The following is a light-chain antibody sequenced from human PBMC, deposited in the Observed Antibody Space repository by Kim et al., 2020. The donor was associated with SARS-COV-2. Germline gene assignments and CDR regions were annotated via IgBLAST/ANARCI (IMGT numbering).Light chain of an antibody. CDR1: QSITND. Sequence: ASVGDRVNITCRADQSITNDLNWYQQKPGKVPNVLIYSAFSLQGGVPSRFSGSGSGTDFTLTISSLQPEDFATYYCQQTYSLPLTFGGGTKVDIK. V-gene: IGKV1-39*01. J-gene: IGKJ4*01. CDR2: SAF. CDR3: QQTYSLPLT.